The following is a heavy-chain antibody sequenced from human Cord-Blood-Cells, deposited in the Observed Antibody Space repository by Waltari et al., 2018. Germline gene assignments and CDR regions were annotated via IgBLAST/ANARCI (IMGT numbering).Heavy chain of an antibody. V-gene: IGHV4-34*01. CDR2: INHSGST. Sequence: QVPLQQWGAGLLKPSETLSLTCAVYGGSFSGYYWSWIRQPPRKGLEWIGEINHSGSTNYNPSLKSRVTISVDTSKNQFSLKLSSVTAADTAVYYCARHYYYDSSGYYYWFDPWGQGTLVTVSS. D-gene: IGHD3-22*01. J-gene: IGHJ5*02. CDR1: GGSFSGYY. CDR3: ARHYYYDSSGYYYWFDP.